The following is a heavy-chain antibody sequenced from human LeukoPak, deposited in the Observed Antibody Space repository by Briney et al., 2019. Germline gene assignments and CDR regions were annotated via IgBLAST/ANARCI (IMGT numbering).Heavy chain of an antibody. CDR1: GFTFSSYS. D-gene: IGHD3-22*01. V-gene: IGHV3-21*01. CDR2: ISSSSSYI. J-gene: IGHJ4*02. CDR3: ARDNTDYYDSSGYYGAFDY. Sequence: GGSLRLSCAASGFTFSSYSMNWVRQAPGKGLEWVSSISSSSSYIYYADSVKGRFTISRDNAKNSLYLQMNSLRAEDTAVYYCARDNTDYYDSSGYYGAFDYWGQGTLVSVSS.